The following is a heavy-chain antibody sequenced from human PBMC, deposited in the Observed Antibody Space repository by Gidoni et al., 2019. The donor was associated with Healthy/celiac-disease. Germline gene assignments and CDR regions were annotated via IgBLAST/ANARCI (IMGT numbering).Heavy chain of an antibody. D-gene: IGHD3-3*01. V-gene: IGHV4-39*01. CDR2: IYYSGST. Sequence: QLQLQESGPGLVKPSETLSLTCTVSGGSISSSSYYWGWIRQPPGKGREWIGSIYYSGSTYYNPSLKSRVTISVDTSKNQFSLKLSSVTAADTAVYYCARAGAEWLLFNGNNWFDPWGQGTLVTVSS. CDR1: GGSISSSSYY. CDR3: ARAGAEWLLFNGNNWFDP. J-gene: IGHJ5*02.